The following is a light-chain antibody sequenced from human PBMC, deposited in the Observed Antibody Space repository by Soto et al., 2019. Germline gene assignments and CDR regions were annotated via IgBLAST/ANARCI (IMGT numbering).Light chain of an antibody. CDR1: QSISDS. CDR2: EAS. Sequence: DIQMTQSPSTLSASVGDRVTITCRASQSISDSLAWYQQKPGKAPKLLIYEASSLKSGVPSRFSGSRSGTAYTLTISSLQPDDFATYYCQQYNGYWTFGQGTKVEIK. CDR3: QQYNGYWT. V-gene: IGKV1-5*03. J-gene: IGKJ1*01.